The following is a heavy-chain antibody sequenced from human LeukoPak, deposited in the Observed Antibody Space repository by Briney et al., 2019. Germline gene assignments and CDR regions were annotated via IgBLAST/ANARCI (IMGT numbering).Heavy chain of an antibody. CDR2: IYYTGGT. Sequence: SETLSLTCTVSGGSISSDAYYWTWIRQHPGTGLEWIGYIYYTGGTYYNPSLESRVTISVDTSKNQFSLRLNSVTAADTAVYYCARVPRHTAMVVDNWGQGTLVTVSS. D-gene: IGHD5-18*01. J-gene: IGHJ4*02. CDR3: ARVPRHTAMVVDN. CDR1: GGSISSDAYY. V-gene: IGHV4-31*03.